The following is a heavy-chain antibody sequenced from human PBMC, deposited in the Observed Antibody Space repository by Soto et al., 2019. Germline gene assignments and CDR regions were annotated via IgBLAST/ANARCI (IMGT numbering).Heavy chain of an antibody. V-gene: IGHV2-5*01. CDR2: IFWNDDK. J-gene: IGHJ4*02. CDR1: GFSLRTRGVG. D-gene: IGHD3-10*01. Sequence: SGPTLVNPTQTLTLTCTLSGFSLRTRGVGVGWVRQPPGKALEWLAVIFWNDDKAYRPSLKSRLSITRDTSKNQVVLTMTNMDPLDTGAYFCARHTSLVRGATDYWGQGTLVTVSS. CDR3: ARHTSLVRGATDY.